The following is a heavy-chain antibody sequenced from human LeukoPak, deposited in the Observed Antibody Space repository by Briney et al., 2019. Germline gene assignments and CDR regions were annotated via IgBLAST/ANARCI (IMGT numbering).Heavy chain of an antibody. J-gene: IGHJ5*01. V-gene: IGHV4-30-2*01. Sequence: SQTLSLTCTVSGGSVNSGGYYWSWIRQPPGKGLEWIGYIYHSGSTNYCPSLKSRVTISLDRSKNQFSLKLSSVTAADTAVYYCARHSPPPSRWDGSSHWFDSWGQGTLVTVSS. CDR1: GGSVNSGGYY. D-gene: IGHD6-6*01. CDR3: ARHSPPPSRWDGSSHWFDS. CDR2: IYHSGST.